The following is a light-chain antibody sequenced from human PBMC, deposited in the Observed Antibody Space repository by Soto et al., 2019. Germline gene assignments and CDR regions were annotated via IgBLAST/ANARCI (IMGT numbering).Light chain of an antibody. CDR2: XXS. CDR3: QVWDSSTVV. CDR1: NIGSKN. V-gene: IGLV3-9*01. J-gene: IGLJ2*01. Sequence: SYELTQPLSVSVALGQTARITCGGNNIGSKNVHWYQQKPGQAPVLVIYXXSNRPSGIPXRFSGSNSGNTATLTISRAQAXXXADYYCQVWDSSTVVFGGGTKLTVL.